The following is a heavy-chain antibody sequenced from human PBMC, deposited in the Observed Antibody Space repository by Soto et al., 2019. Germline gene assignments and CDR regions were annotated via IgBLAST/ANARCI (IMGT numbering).Heavy chain of an antibody. CDR3: TTDTSRYCSGGSCYDLDY. V-gene: IGHV3-15*07. CDR2: IKSKTDGGTT. D-gene: IGHD2-15*01. CDR1: GFTFSHAW. Sequence: PGGSLRLSCAASGFTFSHAWMNWVRQAPGKGLEWVGRIKSKTDGGTTDYAAPVKGRFTILRDDSKNTLYLQMNSLKTEDTAVYYCTTDTSRYCSGGSCYDLDYWGQGTLVTVSS. J-gene: IGHJ4*02.